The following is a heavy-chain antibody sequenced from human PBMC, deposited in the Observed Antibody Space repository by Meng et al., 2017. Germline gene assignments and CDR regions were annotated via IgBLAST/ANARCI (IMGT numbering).Heavy chain of an antibody. J-gene: IGHJ4*02. Sequence: VQLVASGAEVKKPGASWKVSCKASGYTFPDYWLHWVRRAPGQGLEWMGRINPKSGDTHYAQRFQGRVTMTGDTSISTAYMELSGLRSDDTAVYYCASELNTYGSGSYAYWGQGTLVTVSS. D-gene: IGHD3-10*01. CDR2: INPKSGDT. CDR1: GYTFPDYW. V-gene: IGHV1-2*06. CDR3: ASELNTYGSGSYAY.